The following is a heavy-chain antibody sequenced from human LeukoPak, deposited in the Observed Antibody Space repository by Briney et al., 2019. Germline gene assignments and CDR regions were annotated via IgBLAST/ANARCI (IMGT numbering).Heavy chain of an antibody. J-gene: IGHJ6*02. CDR3: TRDRSGMDV. CDR1: GLTFSDYD. Sequence: GGSLRLSCAASGLTFSDYDMHWVRQAAGKSLEWVSGIGIVGDTHYPGAVKGRFTISRENAKNSLYLQMNSLRAGDTAVYYCTRDRSGMDVWGQGTTVTVSS. V-gene: IGHV3-13*01. CDR2: IGIVGDT.